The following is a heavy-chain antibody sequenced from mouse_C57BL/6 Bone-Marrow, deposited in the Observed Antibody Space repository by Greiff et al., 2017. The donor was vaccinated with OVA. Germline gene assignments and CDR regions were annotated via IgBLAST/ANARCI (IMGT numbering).Heavy chain of an antibody. V-gene: IGHV1-81*01. CDR3: ARKTYYSNSWYFDV. CDR1: GYTFTSYG. D-gene: IGHD2-5*01. CDR2: IYPRSGNT. J-gene: IGHJ1*03. Sequence: VKLMESGAELARPGASVKLSCKASGYTFTSYGISWVKQRTGQGLEWIGEIYPRSGNTYYNEKFKGKATLTADKSSSTAYMELRSLTSEDSAVYFCARKTYYSNSWYFDVWGTGTTVTVSS.